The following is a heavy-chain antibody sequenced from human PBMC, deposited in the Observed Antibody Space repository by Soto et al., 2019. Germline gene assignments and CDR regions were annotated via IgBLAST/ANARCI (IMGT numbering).Heavy chain of an antibody. J-gene: IGHJ6*02. CDR3: ATAVRSLYVVVSPRKDYDGMDV. D-gene: IGHD2-2*01. Sequence: VASVKVSCKVSGYTLTELSMHWVRQAPGKGLEWMGGFDPEDGETIYARKFQGRVTMTEDTSTDTAYMELSRLRSEDTAVYYCATAVRSLYVVVSPRKDYDGMDVWGQGTTVTVSS. V-gene: IGHV1-24*01. CDR2: FDPEDGET. CDR1: GYTLTELS.